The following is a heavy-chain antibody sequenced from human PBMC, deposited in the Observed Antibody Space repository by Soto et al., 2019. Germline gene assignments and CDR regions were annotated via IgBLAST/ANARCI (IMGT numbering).Heavy chain of an antibody. V-gene: IGHV4-61*01. D-gene: IGHD4-4*01. CDR2: IYYSGST. CDR3: VRYSNGNDYFDY. CDR1: GGSVSSGSYY. J-gene: IGHJ4*02. Sequence: QVQLQESGPGLVKPSETLSLTCTVSGGSVSSGSYYWSWIRQPPGKGLEWIGYIYYSGSTNYNPSLKSRVTISVDTSKNQFSLKLSSVTAADTAVYYCVRYSNGNDYFDYWGQGTLVTVSS.